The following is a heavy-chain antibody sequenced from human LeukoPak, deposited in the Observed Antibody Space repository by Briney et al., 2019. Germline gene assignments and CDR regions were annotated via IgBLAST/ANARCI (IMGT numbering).Heavy chain of an antibody. Sequence: SETLSLTCTVSGGSISSYYWSWIRQPPGKGLEWIGYIYYSGSTNYNPSLKSRVTISVDTSKNQFSLKLSSVTAADAAVYYCARDMWNRDYGMDVWGLGTTVTVSS. V-gene: IGHV4-59*01. J-gene: IGHJ6*02. CDR3: ARDMWNRDYGMDV. CDR2: IYYSGST. CDR1: GGSISSYY. D-gene: IGHD1-1*01.